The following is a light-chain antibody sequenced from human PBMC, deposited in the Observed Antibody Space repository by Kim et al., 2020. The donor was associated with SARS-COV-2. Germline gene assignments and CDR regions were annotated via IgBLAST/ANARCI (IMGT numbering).Light chain of an antibody. CDR2: EAF. CDR1: QSVGSSL. CDR3: QQYGSTSYT. V-gene: IGKV3-20*01. Sequence: LSPGERASISCRDSQSVGSSLLDWYQQKPGQAPRLLIYEAFKRVAGIPDRFSGSGSGTDFTLTISRPEPEDFAMYYCQQYGSTSYTFGQGTSLEL. J-gene: IGKJ2*01.